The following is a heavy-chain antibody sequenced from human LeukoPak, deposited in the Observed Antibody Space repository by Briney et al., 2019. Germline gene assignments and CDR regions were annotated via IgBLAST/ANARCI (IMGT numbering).Heavy chain of an antibody. CDR3: AKDLSASRDSGYYSLDY. D-gene: IGHD3-22*01. Sequence: GGSLRLSCAASGFTFSNYAMNWVRQAPGKGLEWVSAISGVCCITYYAYSVKGRFTISRDNSNNTLYLQMNSLGAEDTAVYYCAKDLSASRDSGYYSLDYWGQGTLVTVSS. CDR2: ISGVCCIT. CDR1: GFTFSNYA. J-gene: IGHJ4*02. V-gene: IGHV3-23*01.